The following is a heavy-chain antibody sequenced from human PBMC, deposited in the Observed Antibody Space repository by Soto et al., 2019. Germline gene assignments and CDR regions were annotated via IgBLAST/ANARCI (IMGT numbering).Heavy chain of an antibody. D-gene: IGHD3-22*01. V-gene: IGHV3-11*06. Sequence: GGSLRLSCAASGFTFSDYYMSWIRQAPGKGLEWLSYISGSSDNTNYADSVKGRFTISRDNAKKSLYLEMNSLRAEDTAVYYCATITMMTWGQGTLVTSPQ. CDR3: ATITMMT. CDR2: ISGSSDNT. CDR1: GFTFSDYY. J-gene: IGHJ5*02.